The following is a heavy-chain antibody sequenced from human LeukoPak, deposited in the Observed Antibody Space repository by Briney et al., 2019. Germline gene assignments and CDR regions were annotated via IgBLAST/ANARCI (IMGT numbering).Heavy chain of an antibody. J-gene: IGHJ3*02. Sequence: ASVKVSCKASGYTFTGYYMHWVRQAPGQGPEWMGWINPNSGGTNYAQKFQGRVTMTRDTSISTAYMELSRLRSDDTAVYYCARGGGIQLWLTDAFDIWGQGTMVTVSS. D-gene: IGHD5-18*01. CDR2: INPNSGGT. CDR3: ARGGGIQLWLTDAFDI. V-gene: IGHV1-2*02. CDR1: GYTFTGYY.